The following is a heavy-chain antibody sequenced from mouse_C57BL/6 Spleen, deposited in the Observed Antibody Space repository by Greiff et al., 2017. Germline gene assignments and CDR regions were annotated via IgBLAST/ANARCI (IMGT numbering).Heavy chain of an antibody. Sequence: EVKVVESGEGLVKPGGSLKLSCAASGFTFSSYAMSWVRQTPEERLEWVAYISSGGDYIYYADTVKGRFTISRDNARNTLYLQMSSLKSEDAAVYYCTRDYDYDERSFAYWGQGTLVTVSA. V-gene: IGHV5-9-1*02. J-gene: IGHJ3*01. CDR1: GFTFSSYA. D-gene: IGHD2-4*01. CDR3: TRDYDYDERSFAY. CDR2: ISSGGDYI.